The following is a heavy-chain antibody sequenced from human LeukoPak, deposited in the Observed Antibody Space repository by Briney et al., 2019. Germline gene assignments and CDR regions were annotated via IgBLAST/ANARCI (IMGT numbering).Heavy chain of an antibody. CDR3: ARGAGYYGSGSYLSYYGMDV. CDR2: IYYSGST. J-gene: IGHJ6*02. Sequence: SETLSLTCTVSGGSICSGGYYWSWVRQHPGKGLELDGYIYYSGSTYYNASLKSRVNISVETSKNQFSLKLSSVHDADTDVYYCARGAGYYGSGSYLSYYGMDVWGQGTTVTVSS. D-gene: IGHD3-10*01. V-gene: IGHV4-31*03. CDR1: GGSICSGGYY.